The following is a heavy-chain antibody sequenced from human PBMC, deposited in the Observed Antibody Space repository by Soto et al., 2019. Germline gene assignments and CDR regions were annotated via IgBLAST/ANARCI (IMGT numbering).Heavy chain of an antibody. CDR1: GFTFSSYA. CDR3: ANKFFSGSGSYRGWFDP. J-gene: IGHJ5*02. CDR2: ISGSGDST. D-gene: IGHD3-10*01. Sequence: EVPLLESGGGLVQPGGSLRLSCAASGFTFSSYAMNWVRQAPGKGLEWVSIISGSGDSTYYADSVKGRFTISRDNTKNTLYLQMNSLRAEDTAVYYCANKFFSGSGSYRGWFDPWGHGTLVTVSS. V-gene: IGHV3-23*01.